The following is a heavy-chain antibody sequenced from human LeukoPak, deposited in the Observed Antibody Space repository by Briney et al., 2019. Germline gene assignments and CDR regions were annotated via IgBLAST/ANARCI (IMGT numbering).Heavy chain of an antibody. CDR3: AKEYNYYDSSGWDAFEI. Sequence: PSETLSLTCTVSGGSISTYYWNWIRQPPGKGLEWIGYIYYSGSTNYNPSLTGRVTISVDTSKNQFSLKLSSVTAADTAVYYCAKEYNYYDSSGWDAFEIWGQGTMVTVSS. J-gene: IGHJ3*02. V-gene: IGHV4-59*01. CDR2: IYYSGST. D-gene: IGHD3-22*01. CDR1: GGSISTYY.